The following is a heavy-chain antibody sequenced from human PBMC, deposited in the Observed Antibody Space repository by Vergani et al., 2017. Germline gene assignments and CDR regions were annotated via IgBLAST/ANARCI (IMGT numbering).Heavy chain of an antibody. CDR2: TRNKANSYTT. CDR1: GFTFSDHY. D-gene: IGHD3-3*01. Sequence: EVQLVESGGGLVQPGRSLRLSCAASGFTFSDHYMDWVRQAPGKGLEWVGRTRNKANSYTTEYAASVKGRFTISRDDSKNSLYLQMNSLKTEDTAVYYCAKGQRFLEWLLVLDYWGQGTLVTVSS. CDR3: AKGQRFLEWLLVLDY. J-gene: IGHJ4*02. V-gene: IGHV3-72*01.